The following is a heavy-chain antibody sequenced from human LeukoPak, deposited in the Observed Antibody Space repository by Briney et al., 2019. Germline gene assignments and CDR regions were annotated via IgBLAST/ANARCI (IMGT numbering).Heavy chain of an antibody. Sequence: GGSLGLSCAASGFTVSSNYMSWVRQAPGKGLEWVSAISGSGGSTYYADSVKGRFTISRDNSKNTLYLQMNSLRAEDTAVYYCAKGGRGSYGYSWFDPWGQGTLVTVSS. CDR3: AKGGRGSYGYSWFDP. CDR2: ISGSGGST. D-gene: IGHD5-18*01. CDR1: GFTVSSNY. V-gene: IGHV3-23*01. J-gene: IGHJ5*02.